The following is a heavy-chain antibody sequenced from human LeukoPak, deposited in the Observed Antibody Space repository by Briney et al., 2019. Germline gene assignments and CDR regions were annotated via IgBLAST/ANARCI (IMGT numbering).Heavy chain of an antibody. CDR1: RFTFSSYD. J-gene: IGHJ4*02. Sequence: WGSLRLSCAASRFTFSSYDMNWVRQAQGKGREWVSYISSSGSTIYYADSVKGRFTIARDNAKNSLYLQMNSRRDEDTAVYYCARDSKEKTRLVGATLDYWGQGTLVTVSS. D-gene: IGHD1-26*01. V-gene: IGHV3-48*03. CDR2: ISSSGSTI. CDR3: ARDSKEKTRLVGATLDY.